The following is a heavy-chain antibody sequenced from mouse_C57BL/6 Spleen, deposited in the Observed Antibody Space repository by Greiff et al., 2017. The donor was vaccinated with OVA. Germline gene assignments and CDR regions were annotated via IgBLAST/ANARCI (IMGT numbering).Heavy chain of an antibody. CDR1: GFNIKDDY. D-gene: IGHD2-5*01. CDR2: IDPENGDT. CDR3: TTHSNYDY. Sequence: EVQVVESGAELVRPGASVKLSCTASGFNIKDDYMHWVKQRPEQGLEWIGWIDPENGDTEYASKFQGKATITADTSSNTAYLQLSSLTSEDTAVYYCTTHSNYDYWGQGTTLTVSS. V-gene: IGHV14-4*01. J-gene: IGHJ2*01.